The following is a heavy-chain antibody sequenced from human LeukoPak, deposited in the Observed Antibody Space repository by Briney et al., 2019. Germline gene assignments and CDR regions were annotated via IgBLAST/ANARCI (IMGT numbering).Heavy chain of an antibody. D-gene: IGHD3-10*01. CDR1: GFTFGDYA. V-gene: IGHV3-30*04. CDR2: ISYDGSNK. J-gene: IGHJ4*02. CDR3: ARDSDSFDY. Sequence: GGSLRLSCTASGFTFGDYAMSCFRQAPGKGLEWVAVISYDGSNKYYADSVKGRFTISRDNSKNTLYLQMNSLRAEDTAVYYCARDSDSFDYWGQGTLVTVSS.